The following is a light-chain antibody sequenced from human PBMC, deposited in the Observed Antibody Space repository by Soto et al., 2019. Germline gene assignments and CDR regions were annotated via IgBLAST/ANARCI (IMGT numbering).Light chain of an antibody. V-gene: IGLV2-14*01. Sequence: QSALTQPASVSGSPGQSITISCTGTSSDVGGYNFVSWYQQNPGRAPKLMIYEVSNRPSGVSDRLSGSKSGNTASLTISGLQAEDEGDYSCSAYGSSSPLYVFGTGTKLTVL. J-gene: IGLJ1*01. CDR1: SSDVGGYNF. CDR3: SAYGSSSPLYV. CDR2: EVS.